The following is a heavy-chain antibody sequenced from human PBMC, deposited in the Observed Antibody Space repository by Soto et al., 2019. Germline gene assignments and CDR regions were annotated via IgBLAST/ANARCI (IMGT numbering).Heavy chain of an antibody. CDR1: GGSISSYY. D-gene: IGHD1-26*01. V-gene: IGHV4-59*08. CDR3: ARTPPSIVGATTYFDY. J-gene: IGHJ4*02. Sequence: SETLSLTCTVSGGSISSYYWSWIRQPPGKGLEWIGYIYYSGSTNYNPSLKSRVTISVDTSKNQFSLKLSSVTAADTAVYYCARTPPSIVGATTYFDYWGQGTLVTVSS. CDR2: IYYSGST.